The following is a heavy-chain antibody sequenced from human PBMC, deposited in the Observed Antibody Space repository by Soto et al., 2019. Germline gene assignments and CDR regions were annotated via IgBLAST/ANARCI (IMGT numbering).Heavy chain of an antibody. CDR3: ASGRGYYGSGVMDV. J-gene: IGHJ6*02. D-gene: IGHD3-10*01. CDR1: GYTFTSYG. CDR2: IIANFGNT. Sequence: ASVKVSCKASGYTFTSYGISWVRQAPGQGLEWMGWIIANFGNTNYAQKLQGRVTITTDESTSTAYMELSSLRSEDTAVYYCASGRGYYGSGVMDVWGQGTTVTVSS. V-gene: IGHV1-18*01.